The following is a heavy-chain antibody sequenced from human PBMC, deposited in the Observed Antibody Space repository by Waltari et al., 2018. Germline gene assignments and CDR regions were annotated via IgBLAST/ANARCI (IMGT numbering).Heavy chain of an antibody. D-gene: IGHD6-6*01. CDR2: IDNSGTT. Sequence: QEQLQESGPGLVKPSETLSLTCTVSGGSISRYYWSWIRQPPGKRLEWIAYIDNSGTTKYNPSLKSRVTISIDTPKNQFSLTLTSVTAADTAVYYCARKRVSSSSFDPWGQGTLVTVSS. J-gene: IGHJ5*02. V-gene: IGHV4-59*08. CDR3: ARKRVSSSSFDP. CDR1: GGSISRYY.